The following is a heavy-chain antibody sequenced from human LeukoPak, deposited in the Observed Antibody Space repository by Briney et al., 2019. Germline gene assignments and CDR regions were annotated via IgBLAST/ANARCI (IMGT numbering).Heavy chain of an antibody. CDR3: AREVPRGSYYAFDI. J-gene: IGHJ3*02. D-gene: IGHD1-26*01. V-gene: IGHV3-20*04. CDR2: INWNGGST. CDR1: GFTFDEYS. Sequence: GGSLRLSCAASGFTFDEYSMSWVRQAPGKGLEWVSGINWNGGSTGYADSVKGRFTISRDNAKNSLYLQMNSLRAEDTALYYCAREVPRGSYYAFDIWGQGTMVTVSS.